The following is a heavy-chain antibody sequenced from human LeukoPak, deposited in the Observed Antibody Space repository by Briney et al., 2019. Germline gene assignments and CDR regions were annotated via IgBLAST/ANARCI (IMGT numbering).Heavy chain of an antibody. Sequence: SETLSLTCSVSGGSVISGSYFWSWIRQPPGKGLEWIGYFFYTGSTNYNPSLESRVTISVDTSKNQFSLKLTAVTAADTAVYCCARNSAVATSRSWFDPWGQGTLVTVSS. CDR2: FFYTGST. CDR1: GGSVISGSYF. CDR3: ARNSAVATSRSWFDP. D-gene: IGHD6-19*01. V-gene: IGHV4-61*01. J-gene: IGHJ5*02.